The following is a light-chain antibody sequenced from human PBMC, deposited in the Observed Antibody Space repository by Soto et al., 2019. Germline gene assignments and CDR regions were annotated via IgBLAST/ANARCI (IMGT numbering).Light chain of an antibody. CDR1: SSDVGGYNY. V-gene: IGLV2-14*03. CDR2: DVS. Sequence: QSVLTQPASVSGSPGQSITISCTGTSSDVGGYNYVSWYQHHPGKAPKLMIYDVSNRPSGVSNRFSGSKSGNTASLTISGLQAEDEADYYCSSYTSSSTPYVFGTGTKAT. J-gene: IGLJ1*01. CDR3: SSYTSSSTPYV.